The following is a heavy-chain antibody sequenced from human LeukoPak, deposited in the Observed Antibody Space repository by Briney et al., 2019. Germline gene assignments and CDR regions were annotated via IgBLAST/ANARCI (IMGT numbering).Heavy chain of an antibody. CDR1: GFTFSSYA. D-gene: IGHD5-24*01. Sequence: PGGSLRLSCAASGFTFSSYAMHWVRQAPGKGLEWVAVISYDGSNKYYADSVKGRFTISRDNSKNTLYLQMNSLRAEDTAVYHCARDGRDGYNFDYWGQGTLVTVSS. CDR3: ARDGRDGYNFDY. V-gene: IGHV3-30-3*01. J-gene: IGHJ4*02. CDR2: ISYDGSNK.